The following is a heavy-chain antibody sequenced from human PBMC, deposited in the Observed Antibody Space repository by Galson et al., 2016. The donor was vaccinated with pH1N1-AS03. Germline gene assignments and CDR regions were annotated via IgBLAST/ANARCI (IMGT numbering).Heavy chain of an antibody. J-gene: IGHJ4*02. CDR1: GFTFSSYW. V-gene: IGHV3-53*01. Sequence: SLRLSCAASGFTFSSYWMSWVRQAPGKGLEWVSSIYTGGDTFYTDSVRGRFTISRDDSKNTLYLQMNSLRAADTAMYYCARVDSSTYSDGWVPFDYWGQGTLVTVSS. D-gene: IGHD5-24*01. CDR2: IYTGGDT. CDR3: ARVDSSTYSDGWVPFDY.